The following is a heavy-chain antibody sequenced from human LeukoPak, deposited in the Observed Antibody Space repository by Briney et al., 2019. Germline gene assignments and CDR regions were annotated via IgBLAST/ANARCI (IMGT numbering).Heavy chain of an antibody. CDR1: GFTFSSYG. J-gene: IGHJ6*02. CDR2: ISYDGSNK. CDR3: ANTHSSSKAYGMDV. D-gene: IGHD6-6*01. Sequence: GGSLRLSCAASGFTFSSYGMHWVRQAPGKGLEWVAVISYDGSNKYYADSVKGRFTISRDKSKNTLYLQMNSLRAEDTAVYYCANTHSSSKAYGMDVWGQGTTVTVSS. V-gene: IGHV3-30*18.